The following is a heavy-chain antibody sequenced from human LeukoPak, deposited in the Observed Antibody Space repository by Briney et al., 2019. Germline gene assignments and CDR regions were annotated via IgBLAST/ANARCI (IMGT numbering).Heavy chain of an antibody. Sequence: GGSLRLSCAASGFTVSSNYMSWVRQAPGKGLEWVSAISGSGGSTYYADSVKGRFTISRDNSKNMLYLQMNSLRAEDTAVYYCAKGRANWNYQSYYYYGMDVWGQGTTVTVSS. V-gene: IGHV3-23*01. CDR2: ISGSGGST. J-gene: IGHJ6*02. D-gene: IGHD1-7*01. CDR3: AKGRANWNYQSYYYYGMDV. CDR1: GFTVSSNY.